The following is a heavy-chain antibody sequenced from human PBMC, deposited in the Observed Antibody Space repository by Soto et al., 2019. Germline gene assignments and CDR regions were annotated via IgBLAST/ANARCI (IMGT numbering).Heavy chain of an antibody. CDR1: GYTFTGHY. CDR2: INPNSVGT. CDR3: AREPMVRSAHGFDI. V-gene: IGHV1-2*02. J-gene: IGHJ3*02. D-gene: IGHD3-10*01. Sequence: QVQLVQSGAEVKKPGASVKVSCKASGYTFTGHYMHWVRQAPGQGLEWMGWINPNSVGTNYAQKFQGRVTMTRDTSISTAYMELSRLRSDDTAVYDCAREPMVRSAHGFDIWGQGTMVTVSS.